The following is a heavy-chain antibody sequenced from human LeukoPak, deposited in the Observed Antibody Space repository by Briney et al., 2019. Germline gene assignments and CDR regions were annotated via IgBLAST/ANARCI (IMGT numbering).Heavy chain of an antibody. CDR1: VFPFSSYS. J-gene: IGHJ3*02. D-gene: IGHD5-24*01. CDR2: ISSSSSYI. V-gene: IGHV3-21*01. Sequence: GALRLSCAASVFPFSSYSMNGVRQAPGKGLEWVSSISSSSSYIYYADSVKGRFTISRDNAKNSLYLQMNSLRAEDTAVYYCASGWLQFSAFDIWGQGTMVTVSS. CDR3: ASGWLQFSAFDI.